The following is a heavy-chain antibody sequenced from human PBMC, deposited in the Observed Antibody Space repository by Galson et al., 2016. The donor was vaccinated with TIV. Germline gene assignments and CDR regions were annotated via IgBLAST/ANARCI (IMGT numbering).Heavy chain of an antibody. CDR2: ISSGGST. Sequence: SLRLSCAASGLSVSSNYMSWVRQAPGKGLAWVSSISSGGSTNYVDPVKGRFTIPRDSSKNTLFLQLNSLRADDTAVYYCARDRRHCGNECYLYYYYGMDVWGPGTTVTVSS. CDR3: ARDRRHCGNECYLYYYYGMDV. V-gene: IGHV3-66*02. D-gene: IGHD2-21*01. CDR1: GLSVSSNY. J-gene: IGHJ6*02.